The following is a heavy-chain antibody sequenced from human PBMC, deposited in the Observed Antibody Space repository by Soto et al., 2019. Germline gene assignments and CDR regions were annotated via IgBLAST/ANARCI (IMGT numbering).Heavy chain of an antibody. CDR2: IDNAGTDS. V-gene: IGHV3-74*01. CDR1: GFTLSGRS. CDR3: ARGWFGPDV. J-gene: IGHJ6*04. Sequence: EVQLVESGGGLVKPGGSLRLSCAASGFTLSGRSMHWVRQAPGKGLVWVSGIDNAGTDSTYADSVKGRFTSSRDNAKNMLYLQMNSLRVEDTAVYYCARGWFGPDVWGKGNTVTVSS. D-gene: IGHD3-10*01.